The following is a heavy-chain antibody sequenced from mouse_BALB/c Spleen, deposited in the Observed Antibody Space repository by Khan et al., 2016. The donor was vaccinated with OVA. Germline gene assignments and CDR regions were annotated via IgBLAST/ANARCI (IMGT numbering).Heavy chain of an antibody. CDR3: TRKDYYGSSHRYFDV. Sequence: VQLQESGTELVKPGASVKLSCKTSGYTFTRYYMYWVKQRPGQGLEWIGEINPSNGGTNYNEKFKSKATLTVDKLSSTAYMQLSSLTSEDSAVYSCTRKDYYGSSHRYFDVWGGGTTVTVSS. D-gene: IGHD1-1*01. J-gene: IGHJ1*01. V-gene: IGHV1-53*01. CDR1: GYTFTRYY. CDR2: INPSNGGT.